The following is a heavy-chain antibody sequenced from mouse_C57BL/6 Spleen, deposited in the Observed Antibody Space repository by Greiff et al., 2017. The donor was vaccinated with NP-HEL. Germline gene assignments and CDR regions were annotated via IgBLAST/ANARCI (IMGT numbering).Heavy chain of an antibody. CDR2: ISSGSSTI. CDR3: ASAYYSNYVAD. D-gene: IGHD2-5*01. Sequence: EVKLMESGGGLVKPGGSLKLSCAASGFTFSDYGMHWVRQAPEKGLEWVAYISSGSSTIYYADTVKGRFTISRDNAKNTLFLQMTNLRAEDTAMYYCASAYYSNYVADWGKGTTLTVSS. J-gene: IGHJ2*01. V-gene: IGHV5-17*01. CDR1: GFTFSDYG.